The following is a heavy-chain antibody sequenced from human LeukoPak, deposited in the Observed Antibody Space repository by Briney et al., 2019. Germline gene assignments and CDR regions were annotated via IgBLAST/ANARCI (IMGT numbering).Heavy chain of an antibody. CDR2: TYYSGTT. J-gene: IGHJ4*02. V-gene: IGHV4-59*08. D-gene: IGHD2-15*01. Sequence: SETLSRTCTGSAGSIISNYWSWIRQPPGQGLEWRGYTYYSGTTTYNPSRKRPVTISVDTSKKQFSLKLSSVTAADTAVYYCARRILYCSRGSCYASAYYWGQGTLVTVPS. CDR1: AGSIISNY. CDR3: ARRILYCSRGSCYASAYY.